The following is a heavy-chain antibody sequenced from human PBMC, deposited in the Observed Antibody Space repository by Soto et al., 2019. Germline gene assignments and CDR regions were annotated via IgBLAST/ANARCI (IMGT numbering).Heavy chain of an antibody. CDR3: ARDHELDTRVWFDP. D-gene: IGHD5-18*01. J-gene: IGHJ5*02. CDR1: GYSISSGYY. Sequence: PSETLSLTCGVSGYSISSGYYWGWIRQPPGKGLEWIGSIYHSGITYYNPSLKSRVTISVDASKNHLSLKLTSVTAADTAVYYCARDHELDTRVWFDPWGQGTLVTV. V-gene: IGHV4-38-2*02. CDR2: IYHSGIT.